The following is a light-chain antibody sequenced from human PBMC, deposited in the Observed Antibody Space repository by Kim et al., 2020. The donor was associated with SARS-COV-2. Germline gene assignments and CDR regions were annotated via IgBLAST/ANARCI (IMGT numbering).Light chain of an antibody. J-gene: IGKJ4*01. V-gene: IGKV3-15*01. CDR3: QQYSHWPFS. CDR1: QSVSSN. Sequence: EIVMPQSPATLSVSPGERATLSCRASQSVSSNLAWYQQKPGQAPRLLIYGASTRATGIPGRFSGSGSGTEFTLTISSLQSDYFAVYYCQQYSHWPFSVGGGAQADLK. CDR2: GAS.